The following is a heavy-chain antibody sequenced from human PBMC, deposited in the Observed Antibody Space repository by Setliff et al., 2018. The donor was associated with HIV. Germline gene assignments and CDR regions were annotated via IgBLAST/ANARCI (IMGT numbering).Heavy chain of an antibody. V-gene: IGHV1-2*02. CDR3: ARDHVVCSGGTCRSDDPYYYYYMNV. CDR2: SNPNTGGT. D-gene: IGHD2-15*01. J-gene: IGHJ6*03. Sequence: VASVKVSCKTSGYMFNIYYMHWVRQVPGQGLEWMGWSNPNTGGTKYAQKFQGRVTMTMDTSTTTAYMELSGLKSDDTAVYYCARDHVVCSGGTCRSDDPYYYYYMNVWGQGTTVTVS. CDR1: GYMFNIYY.